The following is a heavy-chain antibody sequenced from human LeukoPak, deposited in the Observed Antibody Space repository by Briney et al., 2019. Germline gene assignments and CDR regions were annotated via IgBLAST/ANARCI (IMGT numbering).Heavy chain of an antibody. Sequence: SETLSLTCAVYGGSFSGYYWSWIRQPPGKGLEWIGEINHSGSTSYNPSLKSRVTISIDTSKNQFSLKLSSVTAADTAVYYCARGGGYDFWSGSNYYYYYMEVWDKGTTVTVSS. J-gene: IGHJ6*03. D-gene: IGHD3-3*01. CDR2: INHSGST. CDR3: ARGGGYDFWSGSNYYYYYMEV. CDR1: GGSFSGYY. V-gene: IGHV4-34*01.